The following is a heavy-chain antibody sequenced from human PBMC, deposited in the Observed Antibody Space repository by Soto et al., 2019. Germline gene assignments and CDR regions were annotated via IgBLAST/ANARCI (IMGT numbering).Heavy chain of an antibody. J-gene: IGHJ6*02. CDR3: AKGGAIVAAGTRVYLYNAMDV. Sequence: ASVKVSCKASGYTFTGYYVHWVRQAPGQGLEWMGWINPNGGGTYLAQRFQGRVTMNRDTSTGTAYMELRGLTSDDTAEYYCAKGGAIVAAGTRVYLYNAMDVWGQGTTVTVSS. CDR1: GYTFTGYY. V-gene: IGHV1-2*02. CDR2: INPNGGGT. D-gene: IGHD6-13*01.